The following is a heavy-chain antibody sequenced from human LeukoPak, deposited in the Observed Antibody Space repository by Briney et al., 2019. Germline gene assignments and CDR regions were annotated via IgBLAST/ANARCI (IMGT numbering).Heavy chain of an antibody. Sequence: SETLSLTCTVSGGSISSSSYYWGWIRQPPGKGLEWIGSIYYSGSTYYNPSLKSRVTISVDTSKNQFSLKLSSVTAADTAVYYCARHQIIVGATTFDYWGQGTLVTVSS. CDR1: GGSISSSSYY. CDR2: IYYSGST. CDR3: ARHQIIVGATTFDY. J-gene: IGHJ4*02. V-gene: IGHV4-39*01. D-gene: IGHD1-26*01.